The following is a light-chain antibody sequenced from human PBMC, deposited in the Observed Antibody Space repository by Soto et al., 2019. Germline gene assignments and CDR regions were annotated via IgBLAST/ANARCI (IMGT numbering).Light chain of an antibody. CDR2: SNN. V-gene: IGLV1-44*01. CDR1: SSNIGRHG. CDR3: ATWDDSLNGVV. Sequence: QSVLTQPPSASGTPGQRVTISCSGSSSNIGRHGVNWYQRLPGAAPKLLIYSNNQRPSGVPDRFSGSTSGTSVSLTISGLQSEDEADYYCATWDDSLNGVVFGGGTKLTVL. J-gene: IGLJ2*01.